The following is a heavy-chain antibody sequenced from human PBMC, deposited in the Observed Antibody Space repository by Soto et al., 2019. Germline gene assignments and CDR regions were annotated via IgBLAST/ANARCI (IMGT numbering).Heavy chain of an antibody. CDR2: IKQDGSEK. CDR3: ARRGGYCSGGSCYDSSAFDI. V-gene: IGHV3-7*01. Sequence: LSLTCAASGFTFSSYWMSWVRQAPGKGLEWVANIKQDGSEKYYVDSVKGRFTISRDNAKNSLYLQMNSLRAEDTAVYYCARRGGYCSGGSCYDSSAFDIWGQGTMVTVSS. CDR1: GFTFSSYW. D-gene: IGHD2-15*01. J-gene: IGHJ3*02.